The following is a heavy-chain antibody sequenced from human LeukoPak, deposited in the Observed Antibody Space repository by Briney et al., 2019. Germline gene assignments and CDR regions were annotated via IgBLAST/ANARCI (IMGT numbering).Heavy chain of an antibody. V-gene: IGHV3-30*04. D-gene: IGHD3-22*01. Sequence: GGSLRLSCAASGFTFSSYAMHWVRQAPGKGLEWVAVISYDGSNKYYADSVTGRFTISRDNSKNTLYLQMNSLRAEDTAVYYCARDTGDSSGYSTFDYWGQGTLVTVSS. J-gene: IGHJ4*02. CDR1: GFTFSSYA. CDR3: ARDTGDSSGYSTFDY. CDR2: ISYDGSNK.